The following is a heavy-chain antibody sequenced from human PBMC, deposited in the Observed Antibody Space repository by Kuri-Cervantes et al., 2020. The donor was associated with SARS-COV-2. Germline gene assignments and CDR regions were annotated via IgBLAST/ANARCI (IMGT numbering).Heavy chain of an antibody. CDR1: GFTFGDYV. J-gene: IGHJ4*02. Sequence: GESLKISCTASGFTFGDYVMSWVRQAPGKGLEWVGFIRSKAYGGTTEYAASVKGRFTISRDDSKSIAYLQMNSLKTEDTAVYYCTSEKQLGPSYGRSQRLDYWGQGTLVTDSS. V-gene: IGHV3-49*04. CDR3: TSEKQLGPSYGRSQRLDY. D-gene: IGHD6-6*01. CDR2: IRSKAYGGTT.